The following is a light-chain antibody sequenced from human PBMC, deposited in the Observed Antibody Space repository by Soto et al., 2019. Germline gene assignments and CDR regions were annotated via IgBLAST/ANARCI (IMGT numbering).Light chain of an antibody. CDR1: QDVGKW. CDR3: SLPPTFPTP. V-gene: IGKV1-12*01. CDR2: GAS. J-gene: IGKJ5*01. Sequence: GEGVAGSVIASQDVGKWLAWYQQKPGKAPTLLIHGASSLQSGVPPRYSGSGYRKALSLTIRSSQHSDFATYHCSLPPTFPTPFAHGTRLEIK.